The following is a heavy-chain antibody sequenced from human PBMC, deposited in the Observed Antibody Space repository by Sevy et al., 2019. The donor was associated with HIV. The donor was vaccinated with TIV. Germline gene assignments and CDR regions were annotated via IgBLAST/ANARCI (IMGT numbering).Heavy chain of an antibody. V-gene: IGHV4-59*08. CDR3: ASSLWYYDSSGYSRYFDY. D-gene: IGHD3-22*01. CDR2: IYYSGST. CDR1: GGSISSYY. Sequence: SETLSLTCTVSGGSISSYYWSWIRQPPGKGLEWIGYIYYSGSTNYNPSLKSRVTISVDTSKNQFSLKLSSVTAADTAVYYCASSLWYYDSSGYSRYFDYWGQGTLVTVSS. J-gene: IGHJ4*02.